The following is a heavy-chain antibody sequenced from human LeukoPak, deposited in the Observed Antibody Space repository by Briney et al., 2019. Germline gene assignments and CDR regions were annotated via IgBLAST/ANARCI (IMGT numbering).Heavy chain of an antibody. D-gene: IGHD5-24*01. V-gene: IGHV3-23*01. CDR1: GFTFSSYA. Sequence: PGGSLRLSCAASGFTFSSYAMSWVRQAPGKGLELVSAISGSCGSTSYADSVKGRFTISRDNSKNTLYLQMNSLRAEDVAVYYCAKDPIRDPFDIWGQGTMVTVSS. CDR2: ISGSCGST. CDR3: AKDPIRDPFDI. J-gene: IGHJ3*02.